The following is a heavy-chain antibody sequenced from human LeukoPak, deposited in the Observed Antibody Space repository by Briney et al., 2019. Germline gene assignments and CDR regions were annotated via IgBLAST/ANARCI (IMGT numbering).Heavy chain of an antibody. CDR2: VSGYNGNT. CDR1: GYTFTSNA. J-gene: IGHJ4*02. V-gene: IGHV1-18*01. Sequence: GASVKVSRKASGYTFTSNAVSWVRQAPGQGLEWMGWVSGYNGNTNYAQKFQGRVTMTTDTFTSTAYMELTSLRSDDTAVYYCARDPPALFYFDYWGQGTLVTVSS. CDR3: ARDPPALFYFDY.